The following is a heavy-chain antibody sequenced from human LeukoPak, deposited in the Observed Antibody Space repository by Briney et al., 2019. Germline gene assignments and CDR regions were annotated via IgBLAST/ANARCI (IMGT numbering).Heavy chain of an antibody. CDR1: GFTFGSYS. V-gene: IGHV3-21*01. J-gene: IGHJ5*02. D-gene: IGHD2-8*02. CDR3: ARGALVDRWFDP. Sequence: GGSLRLSCAASGFTFGSYSMNWVRQAPGKGLEWVSSISSSSSYIYYADSVKGRFTISRDNAKNSLYLQMNSLRAEDTAVYYCARGALVDRWFDPWGQGTLVTVSS. CDR2: ISSSSSYI.